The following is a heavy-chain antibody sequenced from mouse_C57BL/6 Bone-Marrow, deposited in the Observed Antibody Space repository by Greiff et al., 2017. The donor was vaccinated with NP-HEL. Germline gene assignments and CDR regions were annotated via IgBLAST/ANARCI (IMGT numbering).Heavy chain of an antibody. CDR3: ARWPDYGSSYIGVWYFDV. CDR1: GFNIKDYY. D-gene: IGHD1-1*01. CDR2: IDPEDGET. Sequence: EVQLQQSGAELVKPGASVKLSCTASGFNIKDYYMHWVKQRTEQGLEWIGRIDPEDGETKYAPKFQGKATITADTSSNTAYLQLSSLTSEDTAVYYCARWPDYGSSYIGVWYFDVWGTGTTVTVSS. J-gene: IGHJ1*03. V-gene: IGHV14-2*01.